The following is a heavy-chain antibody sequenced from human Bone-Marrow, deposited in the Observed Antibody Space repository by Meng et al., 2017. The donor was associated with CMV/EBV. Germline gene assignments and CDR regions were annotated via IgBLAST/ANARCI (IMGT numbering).Heavy chain of an antibody. CDR3: ARDLHGGWSLDY. V-gene: IGHV1-46*01. Sequence: SVKVSCKASGYTFTSRNIHWVRQAPGQGLEWRGIVERSDTLITYAQKFKGRITMTWDTSTSTVSLEVNSLRSEDTAIYHCARDLHGGWSLDYWGQGTLVTVSS. J-gene: IGHJ4*02. D-gene: IGHD6-19*01. CDR2: VERSDTLI. CDR1: GYTFTSRN.